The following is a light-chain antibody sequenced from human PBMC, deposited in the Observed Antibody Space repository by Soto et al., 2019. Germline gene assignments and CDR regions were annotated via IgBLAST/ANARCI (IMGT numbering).Light chain of an antibody. J-gene: IGKJ1*01. CDR2: GAS. Sequence: EIVLTQSPGTLSLSPGEGATLFCRASQSVSSSYLAWYQQKPGQSPRLLIYGASSRFTGIPDRFSGSGSGTDFTLTISRLEPEDFAVYYCQQHSNSPPSWTFGQGTKVEIK. V-gene: IGKV3-20*01. CDR3: QQHSNSPPSWT. CDR1: QSVSSSY.